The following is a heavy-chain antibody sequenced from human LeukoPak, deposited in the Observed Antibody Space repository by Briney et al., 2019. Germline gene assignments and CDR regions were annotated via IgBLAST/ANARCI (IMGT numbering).Heavy chain of an antibody. J-gene: IGHJ5*01. CDR3: ARDEGSTYNQLDS. D-gene: IGHD1-14*01. CDR1: GYTFDNFY. CDR2: INCNDGST. Sequence: ASVKVSCKASGYTFDNFYIHWVRQAPGQGPEWMGWINCNDGSTNFAQKFQGRVTMTGVTAMSTVYMDLSGLGPDDTAIYYCARDEGSTYNQLDSWGQGTLVTVSS. V-gene: IGHV1-2*02.